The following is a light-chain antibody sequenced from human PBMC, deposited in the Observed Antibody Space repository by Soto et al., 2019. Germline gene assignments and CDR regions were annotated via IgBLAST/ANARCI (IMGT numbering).Light chain of an antibody. Sequence: DIQMTQSPSSLSASVGDRVTITCQASQDISNYLNWYQQKPGKAPKLLIYDASNLETGVPSRFSGSGSGTDFTFTISSLQPEDIATYYCHSSGTFGQGTKLEIK. J-gene: IGKJ2*02. CDR3: HSSGT. CDR2: DAS. CDR1: QDISNY. V-gene: IGKV1-33*01.